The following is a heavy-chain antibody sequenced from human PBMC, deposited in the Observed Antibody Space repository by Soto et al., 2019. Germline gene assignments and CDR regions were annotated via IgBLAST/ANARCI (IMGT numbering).Heavy chain of an antibody. CDR3: AKSPGMYYYDSSGYYHYDY. Sequence: PGGSXRLSCAASGFTFSSYAMSWVRQAPGKGLEWVSAISGSGVSTYYADSVKGRFTISRDNSKNTLYLQMNSLRAEDTAVYYCAKSPGMYYYDSSGYYHYDYWGQGTLVTVSS. J-gene: IGHJ4*02. CDR2: ISGSGVST. CDR1: GFTFSSYA. V-gene: IGHV3-23*01. D-gene: IGHD3-22*01.